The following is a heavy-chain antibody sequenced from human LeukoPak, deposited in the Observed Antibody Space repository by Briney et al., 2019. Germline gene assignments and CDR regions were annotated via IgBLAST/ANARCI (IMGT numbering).Heavy chain of an antibody. CDR1: GFTFSSSW. Sequence: GGSLRLSCAVSGFTFSSSWMHWVRQVPGKGLVWVSRINNDGSYKTYADSVKRRFTVSRDNAENTLYLQMSSLRAEDTAVYYCARGADMTTGSDYWGQGTLVTVSS. D-gene: IGHD4-11*01. V-gene: IGHV3-74*03. J-gene: IGHJ4*02. CDR3: ARGADMTTGSDY. CDR2: INNDGSYK.